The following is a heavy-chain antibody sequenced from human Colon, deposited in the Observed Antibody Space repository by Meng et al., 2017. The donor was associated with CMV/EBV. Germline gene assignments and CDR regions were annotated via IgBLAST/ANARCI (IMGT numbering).Heavy chain of an antibody. Sequence: QITLKDYGPSLVTPTQTLRLTCTFSGFSLNTYEVGVGWFRQHPGKAPEWLALIYWDDDKRYRSSLGNRLTLTHDASKNQVVLTMTDMDPVDTATYYCAHKSLPAAFFDYWSQGTLVTVSS. V-gene: IGHV2-5*02. D-gene: IGHD2-2*01. CDR1: GFSLNTYEVG. CDR3: AHKSLPAAFFDY. J-gene: IGHJ4*02. CDR2: IYWDDDK.